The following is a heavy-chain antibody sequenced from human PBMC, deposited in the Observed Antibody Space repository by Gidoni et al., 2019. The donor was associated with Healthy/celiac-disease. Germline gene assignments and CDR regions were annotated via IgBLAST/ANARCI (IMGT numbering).Heavy chain of an antibody. CDR2: ISGSGGST. V-gene: IGHV3-23*01. D-gene: IGHD6-19*01. CDR1: GFTSSSYA. Sequence: EVQLLESGGGLVQPGGSLRLSCAAPGFTSSSYAMSWVRQAPGKGLGWVSAISGSGGSTYYADSLKGRFTISRDNSKNTLYLQMNSLRAEDTAVYYCAKEVAVAGPFDYWGQGTLVTVSS. CDR3: AKEVAVAGPFDY. J-gene: IGHJ4*02.